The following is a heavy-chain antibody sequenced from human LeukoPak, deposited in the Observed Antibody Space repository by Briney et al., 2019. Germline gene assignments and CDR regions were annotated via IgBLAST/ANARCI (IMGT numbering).Heavy chain of an antibody. V-gene: IGHV3-30*02. D-gene: IGHD3-10*01. CDR3: ARGRRSGGITMIRGVKDRGWFDP. CDR1: GFTVSSNY. J-gene: IGHJ5*02. Sequence: GGSLRLSCAASGFTVSSNYMSWVRQAPGKGLEWVAHIRYDGSNKYYADSVKGRFTISRDDSKKMLYLQMNSLRPEDTAVYYCARGRRSGGITMIRGVKDRGWFDPWGQGTLVTVSS. CDR2: IRYDGSNK.